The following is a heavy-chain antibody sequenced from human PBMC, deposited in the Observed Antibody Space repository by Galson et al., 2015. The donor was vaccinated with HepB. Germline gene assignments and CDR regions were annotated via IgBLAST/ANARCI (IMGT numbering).Heavy chain of an antibody. CDR1: GFTFSSYA. Sequence: SLRLSCAASGFTFSSYAMSWVRQAPGKGLEWVSAISGSGGSTYYADSVKGRFTISRDNSKNTLYLQMNSLRAEDTAVYYCAKVSGITIFGVVTPFDYWGQGTLVTVSS. J-gene: IGHJ4*02. CDR2: ISGSGGST. D-gene: IGHD3-3*01. CDR3: AKVSGITIFGVVTPFDY. V-gene: IGHV3-23*01.